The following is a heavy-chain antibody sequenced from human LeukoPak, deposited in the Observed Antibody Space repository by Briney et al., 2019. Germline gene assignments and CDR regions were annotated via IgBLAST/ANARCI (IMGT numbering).Heavy chain of an antibody. Sequence: GGSLRLSCAAPGFTFSSYAMSWVRQAPGKGLEWVSAISGSGGSTYYADSVKGRFTISRDNSKNTLYLQMNSLRAEDTAVYYCAKLQGYYYDSSGYYYFDYWGQGTLVTVSS. V-gene: IGHV3-23*01. CDR3: AKLQGYYYDSSGYYYFDY. J-gene: IGHJ4*02. D-gene: IGHD3-22*01. CDR1: GFTFSSYA. CDR2: ISGSGGST.